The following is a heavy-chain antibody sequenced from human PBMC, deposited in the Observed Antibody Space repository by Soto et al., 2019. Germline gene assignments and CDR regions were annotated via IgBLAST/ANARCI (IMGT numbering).Heavy chain of an antibody. CDR3: ARHIGVPGTRGFDY. Sequence: QVQLQESGPGLVKPSETLSLTCAVSSASISDNNWWSWVRQSPQKGLEWIGEIHHGGTTNYNPSLKSRVTISMDRSQNQISMQLNSVTAADSAIYYCARHIGVPGTRGFDYWGQGTLVTVSS. J-gene: IGHJ4*02. CDR2: IHHGGTT. D-gene: IGHD6-19*01. CDR1: SASISDNNW. V-gene: IGHV4-4*02.